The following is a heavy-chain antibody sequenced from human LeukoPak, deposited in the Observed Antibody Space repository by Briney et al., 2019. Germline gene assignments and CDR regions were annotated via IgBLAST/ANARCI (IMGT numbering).Heavy chain of an antibody. CDR3: ASAPGGLGSGSNYNRWFDP. D-gene: IGHD3-10*01. CDR1: GGSFSGYY. CDR2: INHSGST. Sequence: SETLSLTCAVYGGSFSGYYWSWIRQPPGKGLEWIGEINHSGSTNYNPSLKSRVTISVDTSKNQFSLKLSSVTAADPAVNYGASAPGGLGSGSNYNRWFDPGGGETLVTVSS. V-gene: IGHV4-34*01. J-gene: IGHJ5*02.